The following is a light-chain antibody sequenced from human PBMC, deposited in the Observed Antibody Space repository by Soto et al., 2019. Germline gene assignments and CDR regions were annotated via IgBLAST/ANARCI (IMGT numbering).Light chain of an antibody. V-gene: IGKV3-20*01. CDR3: KEYGIPRT. Sequence: ETALAQFPDTLSLSPGESATLSCKTSRSVNNRYLAWYQQKPGQAPRLLVYGATSRASGIQDRFTGSGSGTFFTLTIGRVEPEDFAIYYCKEYGIPRTFGQGTKVDIK. J-gene: IGKJ1*01. CDR2: GAT. CDR1: RSVNNRY.